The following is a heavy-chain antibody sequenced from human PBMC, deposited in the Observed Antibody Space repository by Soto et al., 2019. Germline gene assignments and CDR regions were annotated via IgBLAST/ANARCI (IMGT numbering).Heavy chain of an antibody. CDR2: ISSSGNST. CDR3: VREVGALGY. D-gene: IGHD1-26*01. V-gene: IGHV3-21*01. Sequence: EVQLVESGGGLVKPGGSLRLSCAASGFTFRSYSMNWVRQAPGKGLEWASSISSSGNSTYYADSVKGRFTISRDNAKNSLYLQVNSLRAEDTAVYYCVREVGALGYWGQGTLVTVSS. J-gene: IGHJ4*02. CDR1: GFTFRSYS.